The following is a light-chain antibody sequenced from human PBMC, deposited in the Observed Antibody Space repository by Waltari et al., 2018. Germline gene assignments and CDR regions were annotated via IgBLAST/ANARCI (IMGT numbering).Light chain of an antibody. CDR1: TNDLGGYNY. J-gene: IGLJ3*02. CDR3: CSFTRSSTWV. Sequence: QSALTQPASVSGSPGQSIIISCTGTTNDLGGYNYVSWYQQHPGKAPKLMIFDVNSRPSGVSSRFSGSTSGTTASLIISGLQAEDEADYYCCSFTRSSTWVFGGGTKVTVL. CDR2: DVN. V-gene: IGLV2-14*03.